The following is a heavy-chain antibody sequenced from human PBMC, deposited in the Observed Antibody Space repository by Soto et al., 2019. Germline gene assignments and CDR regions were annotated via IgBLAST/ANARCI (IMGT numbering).Heavy chain of an antibody. CDR1: GYTFTNYY. V-gene: IGHV1-18*04. CDR3: ARQPWAAAIEN. CDR2: ISAYSGNT. D-gene: IGHD2-2*01. Sequence: ASVKVSCTPSGYTFTNYYVHWVRQAPGQGLEWMGWISAYSGNTNYAQKFQGRVTMTTDTSTSTAYMELGSLRIDDTAVYYCARQPWAAAIENWGQGTLVTSP. J-gene: IGHJ4*01.